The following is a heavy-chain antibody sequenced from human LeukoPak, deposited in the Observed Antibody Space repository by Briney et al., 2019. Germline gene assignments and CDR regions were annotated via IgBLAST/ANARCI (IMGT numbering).Heavy chain of an antibody. J-gene: IGHJ4*02. CDR3: ARQTGSGLFILP. D-gene: IGHD3/OR15-3a*01. Sequence: SETLSLTCTVSNGSISSSSYYWGWIRQPPGKGLEWIGSIYYSGNTYYNASLKSQVSISIDTSKNQFSLRLTSVTAADTAVYYCARQTGSGLFILPGGQGTLVTVSS. CDR1: NGSISSSSYY. CDR2: IYYSGNT. V-gene: IGHV4-39*01.